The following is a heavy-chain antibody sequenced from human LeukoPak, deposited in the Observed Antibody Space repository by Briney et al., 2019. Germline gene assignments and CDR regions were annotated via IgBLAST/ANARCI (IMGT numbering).Heavy chain of an antibody. CDR3: ARAPLETTYFDY. J-gene: IGHJ4*02. D-gene: IGHD1-7*01. Sequence: PGRSLRLSCAASGFTFSSYSMNWVRQAPGKGLEWVSSISSSSSYIYYADSVKGRFTISRDNAKNSLYLQMNSLRAEDTAVYYCARAPLETTYFDYWGQGTLVTVSS. CDR1: GFTFSSYS. V-gene: IGHV3-21*01. CDR2: ISSSSSYI.